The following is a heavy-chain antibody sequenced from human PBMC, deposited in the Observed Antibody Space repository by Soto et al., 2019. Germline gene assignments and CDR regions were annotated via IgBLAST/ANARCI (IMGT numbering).Heavy chain of an antibody. J-gene: IGHJ6*02. V-gene: IGHV4-30-2*01. CDR1: GGSISSGAYS. CDR3: ARDYYGMDV. CDR2: IFDTGST. Sequence: SETLSLTCAVSGGSISSGAYSCTWIRQPPGKGLEWTGYIFDTGSTYHNPSLKSRLSISVDRSKNHFSLNLRSVTAADTAVYYCARDYYGMDVWGQGTTVTVSS.